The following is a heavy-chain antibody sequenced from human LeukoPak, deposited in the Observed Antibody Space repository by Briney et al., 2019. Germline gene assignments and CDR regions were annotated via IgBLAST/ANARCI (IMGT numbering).Heavy chain of an antibody. D-gene: IGHD5-12*01. V-gene: IGHV3-23*01. Sequence: PGGSLRLSCAASGFIFSSYAMSWVRRAPGKGLEWVSTISGSGGSTYYADSVKGRFTISRDHYKNTLYLQMHSLRAEDTAVYYCAKDQKPDSGYDIDYWGQGTLVTVSS. CDR3: AKDQKPDSGYDIDY. J-gene: IGHJ4*02. CDR2: ISGSGGST. CDR1: GFIFSSYA.